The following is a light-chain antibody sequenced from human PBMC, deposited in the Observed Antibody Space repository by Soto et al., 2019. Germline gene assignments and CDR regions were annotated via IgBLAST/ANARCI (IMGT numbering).Light chain of an antibody. Sequence: QSVLTQSPSVSEAPRQRVTISCSGSSSNIGNNAVNWYQQLPGKAPKLLIYFDDLLPSGVSDRFSGSKSGTSASLAISGLQTEDEAIYYCAAWDDSLNGVVFGGGTKLTVL. CDR3: AAWDDSLNGVV. CDR1: SSNIGNNA. V-gene: IGLV1-36*01. CDR2: FDD. J-gene: IGLJ2*01.